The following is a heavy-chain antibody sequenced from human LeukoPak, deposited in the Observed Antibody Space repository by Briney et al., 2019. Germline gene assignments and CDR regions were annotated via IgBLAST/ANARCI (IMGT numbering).Heavy chain of an antibody. CDR1: GFTFGDYA. D-gene: IGHD5-24*01. V-gene: IGHV3-23*01. CDR2: ISGSGGST. J-gene: IGHJ4*02. CDR3: AKDGRDGYNAFDY. Sequence: GGSLRLSCTASGFTFGDYAMNWVRQAPGKGLEWVSAISGSGGSTYYADSVKGRFTISRDNSKNTLYLQMNSLRAEDTAVYYCAKDGRDGYNAFDYWGQGTLVTVSS.